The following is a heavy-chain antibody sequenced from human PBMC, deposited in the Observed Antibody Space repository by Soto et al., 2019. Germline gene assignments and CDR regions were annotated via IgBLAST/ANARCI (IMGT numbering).Heavy chain of an antibody. CDR3: ASLWFGEFPGDY. CDR2: ISSSGSTI. V-gene: IGHV3-11*01. Sequence: WGSLRLSCAASGFTFIDYYIILIRHAPLKWIEWVSYISSSGSTIYYADSVKGRFTISRDNAKNSLYLHMHSLRAEDTAVYYCASLWFGEFPGDYWGPGTLLTVSS. CDR1: GFTFIDYY. D-gene: IGHD3-10*01. J-gene: IGHJ4*02.